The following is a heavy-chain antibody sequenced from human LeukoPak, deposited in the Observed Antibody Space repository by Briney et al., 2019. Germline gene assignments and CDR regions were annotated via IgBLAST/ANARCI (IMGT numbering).Heavy chain of an antibody. J-gene: IGHJ4*02. Sequence: GGSLRLSCAASGFTFHDYAMHWVRQAPGKGLEWVSGISWNSGSIGYADSVKGRFTISRDNAKNPLYLQMNSLRAEDTALYYCAKGRIAVAGVFDYWGQGTLVTVSS. CDR3: AKGRIAVAGVFDY. CDR1: GFTFHDYA. V-gene: IGHV3-9*01. D-gene: IGHD6-19*01. CDR2: ISWNSGSI.